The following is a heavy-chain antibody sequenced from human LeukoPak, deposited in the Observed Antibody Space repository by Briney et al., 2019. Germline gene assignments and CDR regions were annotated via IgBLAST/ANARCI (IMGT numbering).Heavy chain of an antibody. CDR2: IFDDGTT. CDR1: GFIVTNYH. J-gene: IGHJ4*02. CDR3: ARDPNDGYAFLDY. Sequence: GGSLRLSCAASGFIVTNYHMNWVRQAPGKGLEWVSNIFDDGTTYYADSVKGRFTISRDISKNPAYLQMNSLRVEDTAVYYCARDPNDGYAFLDYWGQGTVVTVSS. V-gene: IGHV3-66*02. D-gene: IGHD2-8*01.